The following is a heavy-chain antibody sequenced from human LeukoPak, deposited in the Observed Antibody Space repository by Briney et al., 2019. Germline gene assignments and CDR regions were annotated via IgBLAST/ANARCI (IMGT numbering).Heavy chain of an antibody. D-gene: IGHD2-2*01. CDR2: ISAYNGNT. J-gene: IGHJ6*02. Sequence: GASVKVSCKASGYTFTSYGISWVRQAPGQGLEWMGWISAYNGNTNYAQKLQGRVTMTTDTSTSTAYTELRSLRSDDTAVYYCARAVLGYCSSTSCYYYYGMDVWGQGTTVTVSS. CDR3: ARAVLGYCSSTSCYYYYGMDV. CDR1: GYTFTSYG. V-gene: IGHV1-18*01.